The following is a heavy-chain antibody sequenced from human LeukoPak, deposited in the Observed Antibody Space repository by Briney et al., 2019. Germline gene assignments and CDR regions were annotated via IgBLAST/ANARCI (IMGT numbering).Heavy chain of an antibody. CDR1: GGSISSGDYY. Sequence: PSETLSLTCTVSGGSISSGDYYWSWIRQPPGKGLEWIGYIYYSGSTYYNPSLKGRVTISVDTSKNQFSLKLSSVTAADTAVYYCARGGYYSNPPGYWGQGTLVTVSS. D-gene: IGHD4-11*01. CDR3: ARGGYYSNPPGY. CDR2: IYYSGST. J-gene: IGHJ4*02. V-gene: IGHV4-30-4*08.